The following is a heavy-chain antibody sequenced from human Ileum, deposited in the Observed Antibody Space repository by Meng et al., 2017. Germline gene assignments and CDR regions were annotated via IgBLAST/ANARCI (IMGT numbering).Heavy chain of an antibody. V-gene: IGHV4-30-2*01. D-gene: IGHD2/OR15-2a*01. J-gene: IGHJ4*02. CDR1: GGSISSSAYS. Sequence: HLQLQESGSGLVTSSQTLSLLCTVSGGSISSSAYSWTWIRQPPGKGLEWIGDIYQVGSTNYNPSLKSRVTIFVDTSKNQFSLKLTSVTAADTAVYYCASSTSGPELNYWGQGTLVTVSS. CDR3: ASSTSGPELNY. CDR2: IYQVGST.